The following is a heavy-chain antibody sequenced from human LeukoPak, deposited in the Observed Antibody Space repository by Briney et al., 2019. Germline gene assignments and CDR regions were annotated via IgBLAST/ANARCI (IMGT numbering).Heavy chain of an antibody. V-gene: IGHV3-23*01. J-gene: IGHJ4*02. Sequence: PGGSLRLSCAVSGFTFSSYAMNWVRQAPGKGLEWVSGIIGSGAGTYYADSVKGRFTISRDNSKNTLYLQMNSLRAEDTAVYYCAKMVREFYTISYYFDYWGQGTLVTVSS. CDR3: AKMVREFYTISYYFDY. CDR2: IIGSGAGT. CDR1: GFTFSSYA. D-gene: IGHD2-8*01.